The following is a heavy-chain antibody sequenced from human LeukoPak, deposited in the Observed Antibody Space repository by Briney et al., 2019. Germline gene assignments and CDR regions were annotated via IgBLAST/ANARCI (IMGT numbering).Heavy chain of an antibody. J-gene: IGHJ5*02. CDR1: GFTFSSYA. Sequence: GGSLRLSCAASGFTFSSYAMSWVRQAPGKGLEWVSGISSSGAGTYYADSVKGRFTISRDNSKNTLFLQMNSLRAEDTAVYYCAKTLGYSGYFSPWGQGTLVTVSS. V-gene: IGHV3-23*01. CDR3: AKTLGYSGYFSP. CDR2: ISSSGAGT. D-gene: IGHD3-22*01.